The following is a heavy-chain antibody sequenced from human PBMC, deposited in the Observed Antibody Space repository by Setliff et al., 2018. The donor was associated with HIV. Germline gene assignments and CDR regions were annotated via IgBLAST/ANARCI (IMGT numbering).Heavy chain of an antibody. D-gene: IGHD3-16*01. J-gene: IGHJ5*01. CDR1: GGSMSPYY. Sequence: PSETLSLTCSVSGGSMSPYYWSWIRQPAGKGLEWIGRLYPSGSTIYNPSLRSRVTLSVDTSKNQFSLNLNSVTASETAVYYCARHRYRFGIDSWGQGALVTVSS. CDR2: LYPSGST. CDR3: ARHRYRFGIDS. V-gene: IGHV4-4*07.